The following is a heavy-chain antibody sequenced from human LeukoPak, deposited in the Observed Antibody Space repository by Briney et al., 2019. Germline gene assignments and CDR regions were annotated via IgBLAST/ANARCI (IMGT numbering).Heavy chain of an antibody. CDR3: AKVHGIAAHHPIDY. Sequence: QPGGSLRLSCAASGFTFSSSAMSWVRQAPGKGLEWVSAISGNGNRTYYADSVKGRFTISRDNSKNTLYLQMNSLRAEDTAVYYCAKVHGIAAHHPIDYWGQGTLVTVSS. V-gene: IGHV3-23*01. D-gene: IGHD6-6*01. J-gene: IGHJ4*02. CDR1: GFTFSSSA. CDR2: ISGNGNRT.